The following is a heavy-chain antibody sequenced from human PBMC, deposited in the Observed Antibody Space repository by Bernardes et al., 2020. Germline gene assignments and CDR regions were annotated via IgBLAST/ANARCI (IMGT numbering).Heavy chain of an antibody. CDR3: ARVRIRRLRHDAFDI. Sequence: SETLSLTCAVYGGSLSGYYWSWIRQPPGKGLEWIGEINHSGSTNYNPSLKSRVTISVATPKNQISLKLSSVTAAETAVYYCARVRIRRLRHDAFDIWGQGTMVTVYS. CDR2: INHSGST. V-gene: IGHV4-34*01. CDR1: GGSLSGYY. J-gene: IGHJ3*02. D-gene: IGHD4-17*01.